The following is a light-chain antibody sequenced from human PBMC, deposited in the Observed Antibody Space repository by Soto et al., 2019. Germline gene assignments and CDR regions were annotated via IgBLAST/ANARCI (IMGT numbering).Light chain of an antibody. Sequence: QSVLTQPPSVSEAPRQRVTISCSGSSSNIGNNAVNWYQQLPGKAPKLLIYSNNQRPSGVPDRFSGSKSGTSAFLAISGLQSEDEADYYCAAWDDSLNVVFGGGTKLTVL. J-gene: IGLJ2*01. V-gene: IGLV1-36*01. CDR3: AAWDDSLNVV. CDR2: SNN. CDR1: SSNIGNNA.